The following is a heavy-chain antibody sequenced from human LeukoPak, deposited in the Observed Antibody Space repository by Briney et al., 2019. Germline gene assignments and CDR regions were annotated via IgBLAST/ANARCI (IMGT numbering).Heavy chain of an antibody. CDR3: ARDRGGAYYDILTGYRESSNFDY. J-gene: IGHJ4*02. Sequence: IPGGSLRLSCAASGFTFSDYHMSWIRQAPGKGLEWVSYISSSGSTIYYADSVKGRFTISRNNAKNSLYLQMNSLRAEDTAVYYCARDRGGAYYDILTGYRESSNFDYWGQGTLVTVSS. D-gene: IGHD3-9*01. CDR2: ISSSGSTI. V-gene: IGHV3-11*01. CDR1: GFTFSDYH.